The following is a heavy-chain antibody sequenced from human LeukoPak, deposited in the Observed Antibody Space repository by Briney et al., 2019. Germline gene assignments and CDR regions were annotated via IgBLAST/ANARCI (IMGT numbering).Heavy chain of an antibody. V-gene: IGHV3-30*02. D-gene: IGHD3-10*01. J-gene: IGHJ4*02. CDR1: GFTFSSYG. CDR2: IRYDGSNK. Sequence: PGGSLRLSCAASGFTFSSYGMHWVRQAPVKGLEWVSFIRYDGSNKYYADSVKGRFTISRDNSKNTMYLQMNSLRAEDTAVYYCAKATGSSIDYWGQGTLVTVSS. CDR3: AKATGSSIDY.